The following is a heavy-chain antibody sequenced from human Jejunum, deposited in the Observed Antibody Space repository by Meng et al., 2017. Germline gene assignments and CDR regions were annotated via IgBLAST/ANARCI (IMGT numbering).Heavy chain of an antibody. D-gene: IGHD5/OR15-5a*01. CDR3: ARVVIIVSGYYFDY. CDR1: GYTFTRYT. Sequence: QVQFVQSGAEVKKSGASLKVSCKASGYTFTRYTIHWVRQAPGQRLEWMGWINGGNGVTKSSQNFQGRVTITRDTSANTAYMELSSLRSEDTAVYYCARVVIIVSGYYFDYWGQGTLVTVSS. CDR2: INGGNGVT. V-gene: IGHV1-3*01. J-gene: IGHJ4*02.